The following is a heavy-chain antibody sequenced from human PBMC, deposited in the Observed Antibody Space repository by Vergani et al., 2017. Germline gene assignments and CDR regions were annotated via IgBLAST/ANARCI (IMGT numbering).Heavy chain of an antibody. D-gene: IGHD4-11*01. CDR1: GGSFTSYH. CDR2: IDHTGRP. CDR3: ARENTETNGRLYYYYDMDV. V-gene: IGHV4-34*01. Sequence: QVQLQQWGGGLLKPSETLSLTCVVNGGSFTSYHWTWIRQSPGEGLEWVGDIDHTGRPDYNPSLKSRLTMSVDKSRNQFSLTLNSVTATDTAIYFCARENTETNGRLYYYYDMDVWGQGTAVTVS. J-gene: IGHJ6*02.